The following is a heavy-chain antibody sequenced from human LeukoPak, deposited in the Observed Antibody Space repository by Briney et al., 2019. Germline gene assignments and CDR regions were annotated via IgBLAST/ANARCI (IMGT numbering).Heavy chain of an antibody. J-gene: IGHJ4*02. CDR3: ARAHPLYYDILTGYYTGLYDYFDY. D-gene: IGHD3-9*01. Sequence: SETLSLTYTVSGGSISSYYWSWIRQPPGKGLEWIGEINHSGSTNYNPSLKSRVTISVDTSKNQFSLKLSSVTAADTAVYYCARAHPLYYDILTGYYTGLYDYFDYWGQGTLVTVSS. CDR2: INHSGST. V-gene: IGHV4-34*01. CDR1: GGSISSYY.